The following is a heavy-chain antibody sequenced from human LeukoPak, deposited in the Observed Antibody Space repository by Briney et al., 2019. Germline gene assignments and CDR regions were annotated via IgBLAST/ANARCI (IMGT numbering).Heavy chain of an antibody. D-gene: IGHD3-10*01. J-gene: IGHJ4*02. CDR1: GFTFSSYD. CDR3: ARAFTMVRGVIPYFDY. V-gene: IGHV3-13*01. Sequence: TGGSLRLSCAASGFTFSSYDMPWVRQATGKGLEWVSAIGTAGDTYYPGSVKGRFTISRENAKNSLYLQMNSLRAGDTAVYYCARAFTMVRGVIPYFDYWGQGTLVTVSS. CDR2: IGTAGDT.